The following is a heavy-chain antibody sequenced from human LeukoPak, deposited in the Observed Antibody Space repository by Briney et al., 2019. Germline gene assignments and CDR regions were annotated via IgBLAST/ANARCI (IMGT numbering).Heavy chain of an antibody. CDR1: GGSFSGYY. CDR3: ATIWAYSGYDWVLGY. V-gene: IGHV4-34*01. Sequence: SETLSLTCAVYGGSFSGYYWSWIRQPPGKGLEWIGEINHSGSTNYNPSLKSRVTISVDTSKNQFSLKLSSVTAADTAVYYCATIWAYSGYDWVLGYWGQGTLVTVSS. J-gene: IGHJ4*02. CDR2: INHSGST. D-gene: IGHD5-12*01.